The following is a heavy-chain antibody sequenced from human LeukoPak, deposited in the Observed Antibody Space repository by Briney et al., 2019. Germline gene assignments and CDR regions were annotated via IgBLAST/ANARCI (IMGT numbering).Heavy chain of an antibody. D-gene: IGHD2-8*01. CDR3: ARGYCTNGVCYNGCGY. CDR2: INPNSGGT. CDR1: GYTSTGYY. V-gene: IGHV1-2*02. Sequence: GASVKVSCKASGYTSTGYYMHWVRQAPGQGLEWMGWINPNSGGTNYAQKSQGRVTMTRDTSISTAYMELSRLRSDDTAVYYCARGYCTNGVCYNGCGYWGQGTLVTVSS. J-gene: IGHJ4*02.